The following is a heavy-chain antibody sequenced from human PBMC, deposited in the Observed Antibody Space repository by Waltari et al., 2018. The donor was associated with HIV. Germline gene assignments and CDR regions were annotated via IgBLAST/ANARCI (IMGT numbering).Heavy chain of an antibody. D-gene: IGHD4-17*01. CDR1: GGSFSGYY. Sequence: QVQLQQWGAGLLKPSETLSLTCAVYGGSFSGYYWSWIRQPPGKGLEWIGEINHSGSTNYNPSLKSRVTISVDTSKNQFSLKLSSVTAADTAVYYCARGRDYGDSPYWFDPWGQGTLVTVSS. J-gene: IGHJ5*02. CDR2: INHSGST. CDR3: ARGRDYGDSPYWFDP. V-gene: IGHV4-34*01.